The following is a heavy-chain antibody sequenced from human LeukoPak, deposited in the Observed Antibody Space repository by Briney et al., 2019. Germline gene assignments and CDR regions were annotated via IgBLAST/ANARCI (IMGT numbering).Heavy chain of an antibody. CDR2: IYYSGST. J-gene: IGHJ4*02. V-gene: IGHV4-34*01. CDR1: GGSFSGYY. CDR3: ARHYYDRPVGY. D-gene: IGHD3-22*01. Sequence: SETLSLTCAVYGGSFSGYYRSWIRQPPGKGLEWIGSIYYSGSTYYNPSLKSRVTISVDTSKNQFSLKLSSVTAADTAVYYCARHYYDRPVGYWGQGTLVTVSS.